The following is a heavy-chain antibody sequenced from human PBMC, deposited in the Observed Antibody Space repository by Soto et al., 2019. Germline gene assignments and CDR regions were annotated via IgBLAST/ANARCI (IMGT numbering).Heavy chain of an antibody. V-gene: IGHV3-48*02. D-gene: IGHD6-6*01. CDR1: GFTFSSYG. CDR3: ARGGAVRPDY. Sequence: GGSLRLSCAASGFTFSSYGMNWVRQAPGKGLEWVSYISGDTKTTNYADSVKGRFTITRDNARSSLYLQLNSLRDDDTAVYYCARGGAVRPDYWVQTTLVTVS. CDR2: ISGDTKTT. J-gene: IGHJ4*02.